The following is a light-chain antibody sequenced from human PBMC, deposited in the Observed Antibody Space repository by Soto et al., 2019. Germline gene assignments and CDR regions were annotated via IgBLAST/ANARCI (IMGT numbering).Light chain of an antibody. Sequence: EIVLTQSPGTLSLSPGERATLSCRTSQFIDRYLAWYRQMPGQAPRLLIYDASNRATGIPDRFSGGGSGTDFTLTISSLEPEDFAVYYCQQRSNLPPTFGQGTRLEI. CDR3: QQRSNLPPT. V-gene: IGKV3-11*01. CDR2: DAS. J-gene: IGKJ5*01. CDR1: QFIDRY.